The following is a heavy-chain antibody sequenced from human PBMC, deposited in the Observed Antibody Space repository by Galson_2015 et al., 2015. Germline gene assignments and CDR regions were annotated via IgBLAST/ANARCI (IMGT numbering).Heavy chain of an antibody. V-gene: IGHV1-46*01. Sequence: SVKVSCKASGYTFSNYHIHWVRQAPGQGLEWMGIVSPSGGSTGYAQKFQGRVTMTRDTSTRTVYMELSSLRSEDTAVYYCAGAVTSSSPIEYWGQGTLVTVPS. CDR1: GYTFSNYH. J-gene: IGHJ4*02. D-gene: IGHD6-6*01. CDR2: VSPSGGST. CDR3: AGAVTSSSPIEY.